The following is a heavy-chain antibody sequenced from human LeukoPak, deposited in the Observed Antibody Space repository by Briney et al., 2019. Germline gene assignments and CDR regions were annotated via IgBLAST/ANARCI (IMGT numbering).Heavy chain of an antibody. Sequence: SRGSLRLSCAASGFNLSSYAMHWVRQAPGKRLEWVAVISYDGSNKYYADSVKGRFTISRDNSKNTLYLQMNSLRAEDTAVYYCARETIVVVINNWFDPWGQGTLVTVSS. V-gene: IGHV3-30-3*01. CDR1: GFNLSSYA. CDR2: ISYDGSNK. CDR3: ARETIVVVINNWFDP. D-gene: IGHD3-22*01. J-gene: IGHJ5*02.